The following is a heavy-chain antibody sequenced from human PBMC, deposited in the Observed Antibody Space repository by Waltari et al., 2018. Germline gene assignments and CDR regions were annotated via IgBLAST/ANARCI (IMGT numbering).Heavy chain of an antibody. CDR1: GFTVSSNY. J-gene: IGHJ6*02. D-gene: IGHD1-1*01. CDR3: ARDGVQLERLSDYYYGMDV. Sequence: EVQLVESGGGLIQPGGSLRLSCAASGFTVSSNYMSWVRQAPGKGLEWVSVIYSGGSTYYADSVKGRFTISRDNSKNTLYLQMNSLRAEDTAVYYCARDGVQLERLSDYYYGMDVWGQGTTVTVSS. CDR2: IYSGGST. V-gene: IGHV3-53*01.